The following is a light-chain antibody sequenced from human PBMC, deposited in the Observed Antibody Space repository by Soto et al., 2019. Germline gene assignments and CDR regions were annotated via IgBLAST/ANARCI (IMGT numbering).Light chain of an antibody. J-gene: IGKJ1*01. CDR3: QQSYTKWT. V-gene: IGKV1-39*01. Sequence: DIQMTQSPSSLSASVGDRVTITCRASQNIGSYLNWYHQKPGKAPKVLISAALILHSGVPSRFSGSRSGTDFTLTINGLQPEDFATYYCQQSYTKWTFGQGTKLEI. CDR2: AAL. CDR1: QNIGSY.